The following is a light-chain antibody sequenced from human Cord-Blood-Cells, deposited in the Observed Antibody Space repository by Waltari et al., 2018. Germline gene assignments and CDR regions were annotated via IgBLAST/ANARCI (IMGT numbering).Light chain of an antibody. Sequence: QSALTQPASVSGSPGQSITISCTGTSSDVGSYNLVSWYQQHPGKAPKLMIYEGSKRPSGVSNRLSGSKSGNTASLTISGLQAEDEADYYCCSHAGSSTLVFGGGTKLTVL. J-gene: IGLJ3*02. CDR2: EGS. V-gene: IGLV2-23*01. CDR3: CSHAGSSTLV. CDR1: SSDVGSYNL.